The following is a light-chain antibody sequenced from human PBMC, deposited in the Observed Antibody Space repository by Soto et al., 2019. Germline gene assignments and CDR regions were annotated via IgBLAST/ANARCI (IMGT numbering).Light chain of an antibody. CDR3: QHRSTCAGT. Sequence: GENANNNCRASQSVSSSLTWYQQKPGQAPRLLIYDASNWATGIPARFSGSGSGTAFTLALSSLQSDDFALSYCQHRSTCAGTYAQGTKVDIK. V-gene: IGKV3-11*01. CDR2: DAS. CDR1: QSVSSS. J-gene: IGKJ1*01.